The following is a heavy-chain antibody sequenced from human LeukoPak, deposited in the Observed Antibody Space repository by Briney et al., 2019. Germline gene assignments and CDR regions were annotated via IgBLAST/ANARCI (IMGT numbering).Heavy chain of an antibody. V-gene: IGHV4-39*07. CDR2: IYYSGST. D-gene: IGHD3-9*01. CDR1: GGSISSSSYY. J-gene: IGHJ6*04. CDR3: ARVGGYYDILSQMDV. Sequence: PSETLSLTCTVSGGSISSSSYYWGWIRQPPGKGLEWIGSIYYSGSTYYNPSLKSRVTISVDTSKNQFSLKLSSVTAADTAVYYCARVGGYYDILSQMDVWGKGTTVTVSS.